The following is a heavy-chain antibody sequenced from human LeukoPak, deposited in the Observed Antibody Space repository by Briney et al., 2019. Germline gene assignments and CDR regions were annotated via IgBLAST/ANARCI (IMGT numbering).Heavy chain of an antibody. J-gene: IGHJ4*02. V-gene: IGHV1-2*02. CDR3: ARDRVGGVIVTFPDY. Sequence: GASVKVSCKASGYTFTGYYMHWVRQAPGQGLEWMGWINPNSGGTNYVQKFQGRVTTTRDTSISTAYMELSRLRSDDTAVYYCARDRVGGVIVTFPDYWGQGTLVTVSS. CDR2: INPNSGGT. CDR1: GYTFTGYY. D-gene: IGHD3-16*02.